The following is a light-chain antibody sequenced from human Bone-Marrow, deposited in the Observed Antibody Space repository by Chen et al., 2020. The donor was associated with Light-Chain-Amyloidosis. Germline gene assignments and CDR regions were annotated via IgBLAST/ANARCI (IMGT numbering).Light chain of an antibody. V-gene: IGLV3-21*02. CDR3: QVWDRSSDRPV. J-gene: IGLJ3*02. CDR2: DDS. Sequence: SFLLTQPSPVSVAPRQTATTACGGNNIGCTSVHWYHQTPGPAPLLVVYDDSDRPSGIPERLSGSNSGNTATLTISRVEAGDEADYYCQVWDRSSDRPVFGGGTKLTVL. CDR1: NIGCTS.